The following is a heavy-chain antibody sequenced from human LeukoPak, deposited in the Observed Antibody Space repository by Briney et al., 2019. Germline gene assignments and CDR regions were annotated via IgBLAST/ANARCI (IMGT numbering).Heavy chain of an antibody. D-gene: IGHD3-10*01. CDR3: ARDRDYYGSGSSNFDN. J-gene: IGHJ4*02. V-gene: IGHV3-21*01. CDR1: GFTFSSYS. Sequence: GGSLRLSCAASGFTFSSYSMNWVRQAPGKGLEWVSSISSSSSYIYYADSVKGRFTTSRDNAKNSLYLQMNSLRAEDTAVYYCARDRDYYGSGSSNFDNWGQGTLVTVSS. CDR2: ISSSSSYI.